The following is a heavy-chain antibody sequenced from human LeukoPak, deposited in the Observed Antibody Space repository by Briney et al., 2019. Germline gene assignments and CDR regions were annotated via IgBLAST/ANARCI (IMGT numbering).Heavy chain of an antibody. CDR1: GDSISRSTYY. D-gene: IGHD6-25*01. V-gene: IGHV4-39*02. Sequence: SETLSLTCTVSGDSISRSTYYWAWIRQPPGKGLEWIGSVYYGRSPYFNPSLESRATISVDTSKNHFSPKMSSVTAADTAVYYCARSSGTGTFSYWGQGTLVTVSS. CDR2: VYYGRSP. CDR3: ARSSGTGTFSY. J-gene: IGHJ4*02.